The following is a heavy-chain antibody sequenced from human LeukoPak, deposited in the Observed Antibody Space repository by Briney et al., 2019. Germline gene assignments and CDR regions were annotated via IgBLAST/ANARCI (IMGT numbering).Heavy chain of an antibody. CDR3: AREAYFDSGSYYSGWYFDL. CDR1: GFTVSSNY. D-gene: IGHD3-22*01. V-gene: IGHV3-66*01. J-gene: IGHJ2*01. Sequence: GGSLRLSCAASGFTVSSNYMSWVRQAPGKGLEWVSVIYSGGSTYYPDSVKGRFTFSRDHSKNTLYLQMNSLRAEDTAVYFCAREAYFDSGSYYSGWYFDLWGRGTLVTVSS. CDR2: IYSGGST.